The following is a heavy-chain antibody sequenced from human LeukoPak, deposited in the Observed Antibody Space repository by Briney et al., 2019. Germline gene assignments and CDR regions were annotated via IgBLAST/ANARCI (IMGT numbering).Heavy chain of an antibody. CDR1: GYTFTSYG. D-gene: IGHD3-10*01. Sequence: ASVKVSCKASGYTFTSYGISWVRQAPGQELEWMGWISAYNGNTNYAQKLQGRVTMTTDTSTSTAYMELRSLRSDDTAVYYCARAQVVRGVIMYFDYWGQGTLVTVSS. CDR2: ISAYNGNT. J-gene: IGHJ4*02. V-gene: IGHV1-18*01. CDR3: ARAQVVRGVIMYFDY.